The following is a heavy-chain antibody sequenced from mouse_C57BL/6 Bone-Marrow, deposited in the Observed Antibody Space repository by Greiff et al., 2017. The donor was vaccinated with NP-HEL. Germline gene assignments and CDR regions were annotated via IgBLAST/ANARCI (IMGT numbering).Heavy chain of an antibody. CDR3: ARVDPFAY. CDR1: GFTFSSYA. Sequence: EVQVVESGGGLVKPGGSLKLSCAASGFTFSSYAMSWVRQTPEKRLEWVATISDGGSYTYYPDNVKGRFTISRDNAKNNLYLQMSHLKSEDTAIYYCARVDPFAYWGQGTLVTVSA. J-gene: IGHJ3*01. V-gene: IGHV5-4*01. CDR2: ISDGGSYT.